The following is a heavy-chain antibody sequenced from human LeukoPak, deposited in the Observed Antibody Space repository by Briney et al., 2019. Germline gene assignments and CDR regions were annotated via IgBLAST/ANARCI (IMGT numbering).Heavy chain of an antibody. J-gene: IGHJ2*01. D-gene: IGHD4-17*01. CDR2: ISGSGGST. V-gene: IGHV3-23*01. Sequence: AGGPLRLSCAASGFTFSSYAMSWVRQAPGKGLEGVSAISGSGGSTYYADSVKGRFTISRDNSKNTLYLQMNSLRDEDTAVYYCAKYLSLGLGRFSDYGEPWWYFDLWGRGTLVTVSS. CDR3: AKYLSLGLGRFSDYGEPWWYFDL. CDR1: GFTFSSYA.